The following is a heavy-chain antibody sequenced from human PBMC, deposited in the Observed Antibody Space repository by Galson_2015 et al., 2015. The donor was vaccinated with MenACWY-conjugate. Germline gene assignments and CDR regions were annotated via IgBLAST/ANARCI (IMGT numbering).Heavy chain of an antibody. CDR2: IDWDDHK. V-gene: IGHV2-70*11. Sequence: PALVKPTQTLTLTCTFSGFSLDTSGMCVGWIRQPPGKALEWLARIDWDDHKYYTTSLKTRLTISTDTSKNQVVLTLTNMDPVDTATYYCARIRRDFWSGDALYYYYYMDVGGKGTTVTV. D-gene: IGHD3-3*01. CDR1: GFSLDTSGMC. CDR3: ARIRRDFWSGDALYYYYYMDV. J-gene: IGHJ6*03.